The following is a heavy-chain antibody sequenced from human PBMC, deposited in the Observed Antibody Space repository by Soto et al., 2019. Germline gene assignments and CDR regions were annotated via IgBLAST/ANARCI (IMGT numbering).Heavy chain of an antibody. V-gene: IGHV3-9*01. D-gene: IGHD4-17*01. CDR2: ISWNSGSI. Sequence: EVQLVESGGGLVQPGRSLRLSCAASGFNFDDYAMHWVRQAPGKGLEWVSGISWNSGSIGYADSVKGRFTISRDNAKNSLYQQMNSLRDEDTDLYYCAKDQCDYASGYFQNWGQGTLVTFSS. CDR1: GFNFDDYA. CDR3: AKDQCDYASGYFQN. J-gene: IGHJ1*01.